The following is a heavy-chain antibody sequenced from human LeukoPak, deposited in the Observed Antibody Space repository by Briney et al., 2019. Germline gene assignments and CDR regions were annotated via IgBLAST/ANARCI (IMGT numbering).Heavy chain of an antibody. J-gene: IGHJ6*03. CDR3: ARDVYCSSTSCTYYMDV. CDR2: IDWNGGTT. D-gene: IGHD2-2*01. Sequence: PGGSLRLSCIASGFIFDDYGMSWVRQAPGKGLEWVSGIDWNGGTTGYADSVKGRFTISRDNAKNSLYLQMNSLRAEDTAVYYCARDVYCSSTSCTYYMDVWGKGTTVTVSS. CDR1: GFIFDDYG. V-gene: IGHV3-20*04.